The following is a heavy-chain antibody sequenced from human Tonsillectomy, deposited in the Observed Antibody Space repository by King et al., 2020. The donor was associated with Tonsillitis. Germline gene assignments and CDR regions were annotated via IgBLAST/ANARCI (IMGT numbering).Heavy chain of an antibody. CDR3: ARIPHTNGYLWAFDV. CDR1: GGAITSYY. D-gene: IGHD2-8*01. Sequence: QLQESGPRLVKPSETLSLICTVSGGAITSYYWSWIRQPPGKELEWIGHIYYSGTTNYNPSLKSRVTISVDTSKRQFSLNLSSMTPADTAVYYCARIPHTNGYLWAFDVWGRGTMVTVSS. CDR2: IYYSGTT. J-gene: IGHJ3*01. V-gene: IGHV4-59*01.